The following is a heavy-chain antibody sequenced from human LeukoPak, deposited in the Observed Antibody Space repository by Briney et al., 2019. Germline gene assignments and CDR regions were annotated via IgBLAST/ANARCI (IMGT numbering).Heavy chain of an antibody. J-gene: IGHJ4*02. CDR2: IIPIFGTA. V-gene: IGHV1-69*13. Sequence: ASVKVSCKASGGTFSSYAISWVRQAPGQGLEWMGGIIPIFGTANYAQKFQGRVTITADESTSTAYMELSSLRSEDTAVYYCARATSWELLVEYYFDYWGQGTLVTVSS. D-gene: IGHD1-26*01. CDR1: GGTFSSYA. CDR3: ARATSWELLVEYYFDY.